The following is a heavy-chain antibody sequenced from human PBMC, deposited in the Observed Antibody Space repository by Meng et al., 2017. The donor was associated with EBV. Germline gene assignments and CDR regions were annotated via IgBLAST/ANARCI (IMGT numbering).Heavy chain of an antibody. D-gene: IGHD3-10*01. V-gene: IGHV1-69*01. CDR2: FLPRLGAP. CDR3: ASESGRGYTPDY. CDR1: GGPFRYYA. Sequence: HVEVVQSAAEVKKPGSSGKVSCKTSGGPFRYYAISWVRQAPGQGLEWLGGFLPRLGAPNYAQKFHGRVKITADESTSTHYMDLSSLRSEDTAIYYCASESGRGYTPDYWGQGTLVTVSS. J-gene: IGHJ4*02.